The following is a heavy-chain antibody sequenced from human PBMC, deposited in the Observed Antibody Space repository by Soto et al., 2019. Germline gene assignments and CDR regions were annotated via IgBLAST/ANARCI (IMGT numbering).Heavy chain of an antibody. Sequence: QVQLVESGGGVVQPGRSLRLSCAASGFTFSSYGMHWVRQAPGKGLEWVAVIWYDGSNKYYADSVKGRFTISRDNSKNTLYLQMNSLRAEDTAVYYCAREVDNWNPLGMDVWGQGTTVTVSS. CDR2: IWYDGSNK. CDR3: AREVDNWNPLGMDV. CDR1: GFTFSSYG. D-gene: IGHD1-20*01. V-gene: IGHV3-33*01. J-gene: IGHJ6*02.